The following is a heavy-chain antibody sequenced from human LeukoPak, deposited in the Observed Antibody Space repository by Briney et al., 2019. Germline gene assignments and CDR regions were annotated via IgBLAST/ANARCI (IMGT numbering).Heavy chain of an antibody. Sequence: PSETLSLTCSVSGGSISCYYWSWIRQPPGKGREWIGYIYYSGSTNYNPSLKSRVTISVDTSNNQFSLKLSSVTPADTAVYYCARHWEPMTTVTPPLGWGQGTLVTVSS. V-gene: IGHV4-59*08. D-gene: IGHD4-17*01. CDR2: IYYSGST. CDR3: ARHWEPMTTVTPPLG. CDR1: GGSISCYY. J-gene: IGHJ4*02.